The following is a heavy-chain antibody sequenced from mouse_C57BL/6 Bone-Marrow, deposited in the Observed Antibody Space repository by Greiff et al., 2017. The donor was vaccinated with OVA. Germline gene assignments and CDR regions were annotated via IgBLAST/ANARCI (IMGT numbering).Heavy chain of an antibody. Sequence: VKVVESGAELARPGASVKLSCKASGYTFTSYGISWVKQRTGQGLEWIGEIYPRSGNTYYNEKFKGKATLTADKSSSTAYMELRSLTSEDSAVYFCARGVYLYAMDYWGQGTSVTVSS. V-gene: IGHV1-81*01. CDR3: ARGVYLYAMDY. D-gene: IGHD5-5*01. CDR2: IYPRSGNT. J-gene: IGHJ4*01. CDR1: GYTFTSYG.